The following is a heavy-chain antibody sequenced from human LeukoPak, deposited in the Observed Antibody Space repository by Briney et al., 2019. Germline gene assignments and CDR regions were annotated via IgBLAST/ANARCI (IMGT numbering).Heavy chain of an antibody. CDR2: ISGDGGST. CDR1: GFTFDDYA. D-gene: IGHD5-18*01. J-gene: IGHJ6*02. V-gene: IGHV3-43*02. Sequence: GGSLRLSCAASGFTFDDYAMHWVRQAPGKGLEWVSLISGDGGSTYYADSVKGRFTISRDNGKNSLYLQMNSLRTEDTALYYCAKDILKQLWLLGLPRGSYGMDVWGQGTTVTVSS. CDR3: AKDILKQLWLLGLPRGSYGMDV.